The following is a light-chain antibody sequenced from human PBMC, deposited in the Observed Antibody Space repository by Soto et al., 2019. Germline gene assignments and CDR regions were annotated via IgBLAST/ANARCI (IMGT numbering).Light chain of an antibody. CDR3: QQRSNWPPIST. CDR2: DAS. Sequence: EIVLTQSPATLSLSPGERATLSCRASQSVSSYLAWYQQKPGQAPRLLIYDASNRATGIPARFSGSGSGTDFTLTISSLESEDFAVYYCQQRSNWPPISTFGPGTKVDIK. V-gene: IGKV3-11*01. CDR1: QSVSSY. J-gene: IGKJ3*01.